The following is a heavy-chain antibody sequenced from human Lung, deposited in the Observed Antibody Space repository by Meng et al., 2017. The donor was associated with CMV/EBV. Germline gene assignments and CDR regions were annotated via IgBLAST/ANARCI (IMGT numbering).Heavy chain of an antibody. CDR1: GFTFSSYW. Sequence: GESXKISCAASGFTFSSYWMSWVRQAPGKGLEWVANIKQDGSEKYYADSVKGRFTIPRDNAKNSLYLQMNSLRAEDTAVYYCARAIVVPAAPYYYYYGMDVXGQGXTVTVSS. CDR2: IKQDGSEK. CDR3: ARAIVVPAAPYYYYYGMDV. J-gene: IGHJ6*02. V-gene: IGHV3-7*04. D-gene: IGHD2-2*01.